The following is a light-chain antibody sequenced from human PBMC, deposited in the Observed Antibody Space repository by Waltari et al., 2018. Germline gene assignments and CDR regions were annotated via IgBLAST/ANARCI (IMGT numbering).Light chain of an antibody. CDR3: QQYRRFWT. CDR1: QIIDSS. V-gene: IGKV1-5*03. CDR2: EAS. Sequence: DIQMTQSPSTLSAFVGDRVIITCRASQIIDSSLAWYQQKPGKAPKLLIYEASTLESGVPSRFSGSGSGTDFTLTISSLQPDDFATYYCQQYRRFWTFGQGTRVEVK. J-gene: IGKJ1*01.